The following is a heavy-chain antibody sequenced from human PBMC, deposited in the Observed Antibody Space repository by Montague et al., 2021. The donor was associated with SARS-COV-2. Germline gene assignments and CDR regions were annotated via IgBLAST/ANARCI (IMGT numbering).Heavy chain of an antibody. J-gene: IGHJ4*01. V-gene: IGHV4-59*02. Sequence: SETLSLTCAIFGACDSGEDWAWIRQNPGKGLEWIGDMYYTGTSNYNPSLKSRVSMSIDTSKNHFSLNLTSVAAADTGVYYCARGLGYTSMFRFFDYWGHGAQVTVSS. D-gene: IGHD2-2*02. CDR1: GACDSGED. CDR3: ARGLGYTSMFRFFDY. CDR2: MYYTGTS.